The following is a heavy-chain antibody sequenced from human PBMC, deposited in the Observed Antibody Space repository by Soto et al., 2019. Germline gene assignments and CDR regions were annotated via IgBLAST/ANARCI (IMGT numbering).Heavy chain of an antibody. CDR1: GGSISSSSYY. V-gene: IGHV4-39*01. D-gene: IGHD5-18*01. Sequence: SETLSLTCTVSGGSISSSSYYWGWIRQPPGKGLEWIGSIYYSGSTYYNPSLKSRVTISVDTSKNQFSLKLSSVTAADTAVYYCARHLSYGEDWFDPWGQGTLVTVSS. CDR3: ARHLSYGEDWFDP. J-gene: IGHJ5*02. CDR2: IYYSGST.